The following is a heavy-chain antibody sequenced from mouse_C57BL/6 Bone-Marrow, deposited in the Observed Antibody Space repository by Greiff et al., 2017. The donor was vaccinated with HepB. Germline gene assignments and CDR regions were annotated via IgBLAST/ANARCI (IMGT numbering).Heavy chain of an antibody. CDR3: ARPYGSYWYFDV. Sequence: QVQLQQSGSELRSPGSSVKLSCKDFDSEVFPIAYMSWVRQKPGHGFEWIGGILPSIGRTIYGEKFEDKATLDADTLYNTAYLELNSLTSEDSAIYYCARPYGSYWYFDVWGTGTTVTVSS. V-gene: IGHV15-2*01. CDR1: DSEVFPIAY. J-gene: IGHJ1*03. CDR2: ILPSIGRT. D-gene: IGHD2-2*01.